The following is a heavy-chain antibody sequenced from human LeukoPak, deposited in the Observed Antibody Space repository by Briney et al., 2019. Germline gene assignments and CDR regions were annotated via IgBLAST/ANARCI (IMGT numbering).Heavy chain of an antibody. J-gene: IGHJ3*02. V-gene: IGHV3-30*02. CDR2: IRYDGSNK. CDR3: AKDRPSSGWGGDAFDI. Sequence: GSLRLSCAASGFTFSSYGMHWVRQAPGKGLEWVAFIRYDGSNKYYADSVKGRFTISRDNSKNTLFLQMNSLRAGDTAVYYCAKDRPSSGWGGDAFDIWGQGTMVTVS. D-gene: IGHD6-19*01. CDR1: GFTFSSYG.